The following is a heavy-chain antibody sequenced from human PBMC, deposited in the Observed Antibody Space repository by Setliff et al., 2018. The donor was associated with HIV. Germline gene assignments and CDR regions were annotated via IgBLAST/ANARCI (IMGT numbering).Heavy chain of an antibody. D-gene: IGHD3-22*01. CDR2: INAGNGDT. CDR3: ARDGYYYDGSAYSTFDY. Sequence: EASVKVSCKASGYTFTNYAMHWVRQAPGQRLEWMGWINAGNGDTKYSQKFQGRVTFTWDTSTSTAYMELRSLRSDDTAVYYCARDGYYYDGSAYSTFDYWGQGTLVTVSS. CDR1: GYTFTNYA. V-gene: IGHV1-3*01. J-gene: IGHJ4*02.